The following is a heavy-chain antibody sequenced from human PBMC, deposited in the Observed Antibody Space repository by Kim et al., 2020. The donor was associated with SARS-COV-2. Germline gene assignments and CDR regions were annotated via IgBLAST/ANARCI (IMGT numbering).Heavy chain of an antibody. CDR3: ARYWDVYWSFDL. CDR1: GFTFSSYG. Sequence: GGSLRLSCAASGFTFSSYGMHWVRQAPGKGLEWVAVIWYDGSNKYYADSVKGRFTISRDNSKNTLYLQMNSLRAEDTSVYYCARYWDVYWSFDLSGRGTLVTVSS. D-gene: IGHD1-1*01. CDR2: IWYDGSNK. J-gene: IGHJ2*01. V-gene: IGHV3-33*01.